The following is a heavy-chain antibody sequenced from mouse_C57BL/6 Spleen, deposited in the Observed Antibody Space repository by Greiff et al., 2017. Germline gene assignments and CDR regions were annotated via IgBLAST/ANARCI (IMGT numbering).Heavy chain of an antibody. CDR3: AGHEDYCYAMDY. CDR1: GFTFSSYG. D-gene: IGHD1-1*01. CDR2: ISSGGSYT. J-gene: IGHJ4*01. V-gene: IGHV5-6*01. Sequence: EVKLMESGGDLVKPGGSLKLSCAASGFTFSSYGMSWVRQTPDKRLEWVATISSGGSYTYYPDSVKGRFTISRDNAKNTLYLQMSSLKSEDTAMYYCAGHEDYCYAMDYWGQGTSVTGSS.